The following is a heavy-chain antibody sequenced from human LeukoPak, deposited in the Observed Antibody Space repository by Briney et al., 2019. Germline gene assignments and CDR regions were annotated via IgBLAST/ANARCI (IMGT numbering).Heavy chain of an antibody. CDR1: GYTFTGYY. J-gene: IGHJ4*02. V-gene: IGHV1-18*04. CDR2: IRADKGKT. Sequence: GASVKVSCKASGYTFTGYYMHWVRQAPGQGLEWMGWIRADKGKTEYAQKFQDRVTLTIDTSTSTAYMELRSLTSDDTATYYCARDRSNSDFWGQGTLVTVS. CDR3: ARDRSNSDF. D-gene: IGHD4-11*01.